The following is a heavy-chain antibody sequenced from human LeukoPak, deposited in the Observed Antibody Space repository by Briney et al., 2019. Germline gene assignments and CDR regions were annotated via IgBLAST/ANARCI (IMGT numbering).Heavy chain of an antibody. V-gene: IGHV3-7*01. D-gene: IGHD3-22*01. CDR3: ARDTYDSSGYYAHLDY. Sequence: GGSLRLSCAASGFTFSSYWMSWVRQAPGKGLEWVANIKQDGSEKYYVDSVKGRFTTSRDNAKNSLYLQMSSLRAEDTAVYYCARDTYDSSGYYAHLDYWGQGTLVTVSS. CDR2: IKQDGSEK. CDR1: GFTFSSYW. J-gene: IGHJ4*02.